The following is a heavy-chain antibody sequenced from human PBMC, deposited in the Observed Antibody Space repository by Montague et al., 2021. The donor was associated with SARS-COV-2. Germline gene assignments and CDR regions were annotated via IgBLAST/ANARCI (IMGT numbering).Heavy chain of an antibody. CDR2: INHSGST. D-gene: IGHD3-22*01. V-gene: IGHV4-34*01. J-gene: IGHJ4*02. Sequence: SETLSLTCTVSGGSFSGYYWSWVRQPPGKGLEWIGDINHSGSTHYNPSLKSRVPMSVDTSKNQFSLKLSSVTAADTAVFYCARGRAEFYSIAVIISGGMHYFDLWGQGTLVTVSS. CDR1: GGSFSGYY. CDR3: ARGRAEFYSIAVIISGGMHYFDL.